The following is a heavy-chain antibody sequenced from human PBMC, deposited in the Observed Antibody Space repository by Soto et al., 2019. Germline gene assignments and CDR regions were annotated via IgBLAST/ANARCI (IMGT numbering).Heavy chain of an antibody. Sequence: ASVKVSCQASGYTCTSYGISWVRQAPGQGLEWMGWISAYNGNTNYAQKLQGRVTMTTDTSTSTAYMEVSSLRSEDTAMYYCARSSGGKSGIIIEGTNWFYPCGQGTLVTVS. J-gene: IGHJ5*02. V-gene: IGHV1-18*04. D-gene: IGHD1-26*01. CDR1: GYTCTSYG. CDR3: ARSSGGKSGIIIEGTNWFYP. CDR2: ISAYNGNT.